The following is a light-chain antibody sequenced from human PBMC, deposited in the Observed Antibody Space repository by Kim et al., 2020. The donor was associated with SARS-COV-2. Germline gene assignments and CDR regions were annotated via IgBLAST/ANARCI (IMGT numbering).Light chain of an antibody. Sequence: QSVLTQPPSVSAAPGQKVTISCSGSRSNIGNNYVSWYQQLPGTAPKLLIYDNNKRPSGIPDRFSGSKSGTSATLGITGLQTGDEADYYCGTWDSSLSAWVCGGGTQLTVL. V-gene: IGLV1-51*01. CDR2: DNN. J-gene: IGLJ3*02. CDR1: RSNIGNNY. CDR3: GTWDSSLSAWV.